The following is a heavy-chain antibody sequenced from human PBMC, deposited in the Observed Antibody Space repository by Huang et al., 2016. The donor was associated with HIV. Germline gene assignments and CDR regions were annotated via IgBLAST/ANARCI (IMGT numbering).Heavy chain of an antibody. CDR2: FMPGFDSP. J-gene: IGHJ4*02. V-gene: IGHV1-69*13. Sequence: QVQLLQSGAEVKKPGSSVKVSCKASGGPFRSYSIAWVRQAPGQGLEWMASFMPGFDSPNYAQELQGRVRVTADESTSTVYMELRDLRPDDTAVYFCARGSLEYSVSSSLDYWGQGTHVTVSS. D-gene: IGHD4-4*01. CDR3: ARGSLEYSVSSSLDY. CDR1: GGPFRSYS.